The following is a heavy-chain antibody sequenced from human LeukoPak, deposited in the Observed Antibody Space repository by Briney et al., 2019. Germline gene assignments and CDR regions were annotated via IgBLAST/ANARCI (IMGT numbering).Heavy chain of an antibody. J-gene: IGHJ4*02. D-gene: IGHD1-20*01. CDR3: ARGWSDNWNDGSLYDY. V-gene: IGHV4-59*01. CDR2: IYCSGST. CDR1: GGPTCSFY. Sequence: SGTPFPNPTVSGGPTCSFYWSWVRDTPGEGRGMGGDIYCSGSTNYNPSLKSRVTISVDTSKNQFSLKLSSVTAADTAVYYCARGWSDNWNDGSLYDYWGQGTLVTVSS.